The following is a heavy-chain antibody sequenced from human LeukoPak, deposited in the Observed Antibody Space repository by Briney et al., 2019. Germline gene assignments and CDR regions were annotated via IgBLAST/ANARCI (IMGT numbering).Heavy chain of an antibody. CDR2: IYYSGST. Sequence: SETLSLTCTVSGGSISSYYWSWIRQPPGKGLEWIGYIYYSGSTNYNPSLKSRVTISVDTSKNQFSLKLSSVTAADTAVYYCARLAGERWLQLASAFHIWGQGTMVTVSS. J-gene: IGHJ3*02. CDR3: ARLAGERWLQLASAFHI. D-gene: IGHD5-24*01. V-gene: IGHV4-59*08. CDR1: GGSISSYY.